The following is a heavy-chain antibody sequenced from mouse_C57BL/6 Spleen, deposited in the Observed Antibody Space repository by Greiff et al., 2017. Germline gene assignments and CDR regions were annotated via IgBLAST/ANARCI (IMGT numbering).Heavy chain of an antibody. J-gene: IGHJ1*03. CDR2: ISYDGSN. CDR3: ARDKALITTVGYFDV. V-gene: IGHV3-6*01. D-gene: IGHD1-1*01. CDR1: GYSITRGYY. Sequence: EVQLVESGPGLVKPSQSLSLTCSVTGYSITRGYYWNWIRQFPGNKLEWMGYISYDGSNNYNPSLKNRISITRDTSKNQFFLKLNSVTTEDTATYYCARDKALITTVGYFDVWGTGTTVTVAS.